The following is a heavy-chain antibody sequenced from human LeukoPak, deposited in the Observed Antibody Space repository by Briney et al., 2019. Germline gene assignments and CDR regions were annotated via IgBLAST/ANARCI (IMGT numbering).Heavy chain of an antibody. CDR2: IIPILGTA. V-gene: IGHV1-69*05. Sequence: SVKVSCKASGGTFSSYAISWVRQAPGQGLEWMGGIIPILGTANYAQKFQGRVTITTDESTSTAYMELSSLRSEDTAVYYCASHGGSTSVANWFDPWGQGTLVTVSS. CDR3: ASHGGSTSVANWFDP. D-gene: IGHD2-2*01. CDR1: GGTFSSYA. J-gene: IGHJ5*02.